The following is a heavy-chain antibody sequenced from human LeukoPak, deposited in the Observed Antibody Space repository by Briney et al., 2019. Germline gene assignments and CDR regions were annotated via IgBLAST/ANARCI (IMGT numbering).Heavy chain of an antibody. CDR3: ARGPPDFGY. CDR1: GYTFTSYD. CDR2: VNPNSGNT. Sequence: ASVKVSCKASGYTFTSYDINWVRQATGQGLEWMGWVNPNSGNTGYAQKFQGRVTLTRSTSISTAYMEPSSLRSDDTAVYYCARGPPDFGYWGQGTLVTVSS. J-gene: IGHJ4*02. V-gene: IGHV1-8*01.